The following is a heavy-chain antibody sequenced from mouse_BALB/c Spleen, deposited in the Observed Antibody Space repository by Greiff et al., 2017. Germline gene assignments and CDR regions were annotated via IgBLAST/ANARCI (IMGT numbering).Heavy chain of an antibody. Sequence: VKLMESGPGLVAPSQSLSITCTVSGFSLTSYGVHWVRQPPGKGLEWLGVIWAGGSTNYNSALMSRLSISKDNSKSQVFLKMNSLQTDDTAMYYCASNYYGYDYFDYWGQGTTLTVSS. V-gene: IGHV2-9*02. D-gene: IGHD1-2*01. J-gene: IGHJ2*01. CDR1: GFSLTSYG. CDR2: IWAGGST. CDR3: ASNYYGYDYFDY.